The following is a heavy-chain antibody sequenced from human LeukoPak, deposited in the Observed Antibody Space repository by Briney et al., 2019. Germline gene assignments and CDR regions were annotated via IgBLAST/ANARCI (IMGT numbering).Heavy chain of an antibody. CDR3: ARPKFNYGTRYFDY. Sequence: SETLSLTCTVSGGSISSSFYYWGWIRQPPGKGLEWIGSIYYSGITYYNPSLKSRITISVDTSNNQFSLKLSSVTAADTAVYYCARPKFNYGTRYFDYWGQGTLVTVSS. D-gene: IGHD1-14*01. CDR1: GGSISSSFYY. CDR2: IYYSGIT. V-gene: IGHV4-39*01. J-gene: IGHJ4*02.